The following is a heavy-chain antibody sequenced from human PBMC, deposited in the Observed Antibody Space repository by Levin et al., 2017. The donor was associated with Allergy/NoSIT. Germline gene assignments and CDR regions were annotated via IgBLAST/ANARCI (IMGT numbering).Heavy chain of an antibody. V-gene: IGHV3-30*04. Sequence: GGSLRLSCAASGFTFSSYAMHWVRQAPGKGLEWVAVIPYDGSNKYYADSVKGRFTISRDNSKNTLYLQMNSLRAEDTAVYYCANLGGFGREIVVVVPAAAEPPQRWGQGTLVTVSS. CDR3: ANLGGFGREIVVVVPAAAEPPQR. CDR1: GFTFSSYA. J-gene: IGHJ4*02. CDR2: IPYDGSNK. D-gene: IGHD2-2*01.